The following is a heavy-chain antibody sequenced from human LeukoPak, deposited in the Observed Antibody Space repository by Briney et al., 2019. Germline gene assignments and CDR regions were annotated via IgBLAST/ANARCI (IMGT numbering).Heavy chain of an antibody. CDR1: GFTFSSYW. J-gene: IGHJ4*02. CDR2: IKQDGSEK. V-gene: IGHV3-7*01. Sequence: PGGSLRLSCAASGFTFSSYWMSWVRQAPGKGLEWVANIKQDGSEKYYVDSVKGRFTISRDNAKNSLYLQMNSLRAEDTAVYYCARDTYYYDSSGYHFVGYFDYWGQGTLVTVSS. CDR3: ARDTYYYDSSGYHFVGYFDY. D-gene: IGHD3-22*01.